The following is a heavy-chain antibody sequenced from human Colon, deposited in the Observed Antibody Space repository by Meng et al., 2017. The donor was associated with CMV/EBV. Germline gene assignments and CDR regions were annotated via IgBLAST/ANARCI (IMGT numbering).Heavy chain of an antibody. J-gene: IGHJ4*02. V-gene: IGHV1-2*02. CDR2: INPNTDAT. Sequence: YHFTGYFIHWVRQAPGQGLEWMGWINPNTDATHYARKFESRVTMTRDVSTTTGYMDLTRLTSDDTAVYYCAIANYYHIVAWGFLIDYWGRGTLVTVSS. D-gene: IGHD2-21*01. CDR3: AIANYYHIVAWGFLIDY. CDR1: YHFTGYF.